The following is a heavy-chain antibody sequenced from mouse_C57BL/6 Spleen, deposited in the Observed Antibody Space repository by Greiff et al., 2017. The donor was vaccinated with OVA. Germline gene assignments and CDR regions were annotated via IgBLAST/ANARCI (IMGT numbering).Heavy chain of an antibody. J-gene: IGHJ1*03. Sequence: EVKLVESGGGLVQPGESLKLSCESNEYEFPSHDMSWVRKTPEKRLELVAAVNSDGGSTYYPDTMERRFIISRDNTKKTLYLQMSSLRSEDTALYYCAWGAPHYGSSYWYFDVWGTGTTVTVSS. CDR3: AWGAPHYGSSYWYFDV. V-gene: IGHV5-2*01. CDR1: EYEFPSHD. D-gene: IGHD1-1*01. CDR2: VNSDGGST.